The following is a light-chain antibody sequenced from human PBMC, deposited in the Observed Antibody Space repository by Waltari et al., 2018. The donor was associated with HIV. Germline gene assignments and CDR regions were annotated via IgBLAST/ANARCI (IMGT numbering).Light chain of an antibody. J-gene: IGKJ4*01. CDR3: QERSNWPALT. V-gene: IGKV3-11*01. CDR1: QSVRSY. CDR2: QAS. Sequence: IVLTQSPATLSLSPGEIASLSCRASQSVRSYLAWYQQKPGQAPRLLIYQASTRATGIPARFSGSGSGTDFTLTISSLEPEDFAVYYCQERSNWPALTFGGGTKVEIK.